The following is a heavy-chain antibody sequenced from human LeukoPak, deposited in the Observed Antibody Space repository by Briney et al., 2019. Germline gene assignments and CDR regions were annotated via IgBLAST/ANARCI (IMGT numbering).Heavy chain of an antibody. CDR2: TNPNSGNT. CDR1: GYTFTSYD. D-gene: IGHD3-9*01. V-gene: IGHV1-8*01. CDR3: ARGGTYYDILTGYYPLKLAYYYYGMDV. Sequence: ASVKVSCKASGYTFTSYDINWVRQATGQGLEWMGWTNPNSGNTGYAQKFQGRVTMTRNTSISTAYMELSSLRSEDTAVYYCARGGTYYDILTGYYPLKLAYYYYGMDVWGQGTTVTVSS. J-gene: IGHJ6*02.